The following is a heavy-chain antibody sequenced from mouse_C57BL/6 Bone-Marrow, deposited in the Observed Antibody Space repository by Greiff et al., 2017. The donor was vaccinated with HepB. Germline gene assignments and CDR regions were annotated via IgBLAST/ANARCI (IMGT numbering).Heavy chain of an antibody. CDR3: ARSGITTVVAPFDY. CDR2: IYPGDGDT. D-gene: IGHD1-1*01. J-gene: IGHJ2*01. Sequence: VQGVESGAELVKPGASVKISCKASGYAFSSYWMNWVKQRPGKGLEWIGQIYPGDGDTNYNGKFKGKATLTADKSSSTAYMQLSSLTSEDSAVYFCARSGITTVVAPFDYWGQGTTLTVSS. V-gene: IGHV1-80*01. CDR1: GYAFSSYW.